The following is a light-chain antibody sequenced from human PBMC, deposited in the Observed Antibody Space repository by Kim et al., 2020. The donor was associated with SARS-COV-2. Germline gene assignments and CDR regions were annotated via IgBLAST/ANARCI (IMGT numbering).Light chain of an antibody. CDR1: QSVSSL. Sequence: TQMTQSPSTLSASVGDRVTITCRASQSVSSLLAWYQQKPGKAPKLLIYEASSLQTGVSSRFSGSGSGTEFTLTISSLQPDDFATYYCQQYNDYWTFGPGTKVDIK. V-gene: IGKV1-5*03. CDR2: EAS. J-gene: IGKJ1*01. CDR3: QQYNDYWT.